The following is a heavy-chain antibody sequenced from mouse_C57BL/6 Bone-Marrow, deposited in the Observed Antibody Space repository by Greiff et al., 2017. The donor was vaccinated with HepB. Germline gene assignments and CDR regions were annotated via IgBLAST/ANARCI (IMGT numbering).Heavy chain of an antibody. CDR3: AKERSSYAMDY. J-gene: IGHJ4*01. D-gene: IGHD1-3*01. Sequence: QVQLQQPGAELVKPGASVKLSCKASGYTFTSYWMHWVKQRPGQGLEWIGMIHPNSGSTNYNEKFKSKATLTVDKSSSTAYMQLSSLTSEDSAVYYWAKERSSYAMDYWGQGTSVTVSS. CDR1: GYTFTSYW. CDR2: IHPNSGST. V-gene: IGHV1-64*01.